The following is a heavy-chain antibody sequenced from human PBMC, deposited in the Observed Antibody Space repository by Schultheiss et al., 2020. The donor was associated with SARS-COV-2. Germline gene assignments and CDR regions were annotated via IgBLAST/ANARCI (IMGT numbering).Heavy chain of an antibody. CDR3: ARDLDTAMVYFDY. D-gene: IGHD5-18*01. CDR1: GFTFSSYG. CDR2: ISSSSSYI. V-gene: IGHV3-21*01. Sequence: GGSLRLSCAASGFTFSSYGMHWVRQAPGKGLEWVSSISSSSSYIYYADSVKGRFTISRDNSKNTLYLQMNSLRAEDTAVYYCARDLDTAMVYFDYWGQGTLVTVSS. J-gene: IGHJ4*02.